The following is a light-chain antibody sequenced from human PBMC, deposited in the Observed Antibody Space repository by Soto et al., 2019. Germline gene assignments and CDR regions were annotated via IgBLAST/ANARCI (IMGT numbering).Light chain of an antibody. Sequence: EIVMTQSPATLSVSPGERATLSCRASQSVSSKLAWYQQKPGQAPRLLIFGASSRATGIPARFSGSGSGTEFTLTINSLQSEDFAVYYCQQYVNWPRTFGQGTKVEIK. J-gene: IGKJ1*01. CDR2: GAS. CDR3: QQYVNWPRT. V-gene: IGKV3-15*01. CDR1: QSVSSK.